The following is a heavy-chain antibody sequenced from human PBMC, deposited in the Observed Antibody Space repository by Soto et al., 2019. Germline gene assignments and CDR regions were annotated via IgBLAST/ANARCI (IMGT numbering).Heavy chain of an antibody. Sequence: SETLSLTCTVSGGSISSVNYYWSWIRQPPGKGLEWIGYIYYSGSTYYNPSLRSRVTISVDTSRNQFSLKLSSVTAADTAVYYCARAMVVTQNWFDPWGQGTLVTV. V-gene: IGHV4-30-4*01. D-gene: IGHD2-21*02. CDR1: GGSISSVNYY. J-gene: IGHJ5*02. CDR2: IYYSGST. CDR3: ARAMVVTQNWFDP.